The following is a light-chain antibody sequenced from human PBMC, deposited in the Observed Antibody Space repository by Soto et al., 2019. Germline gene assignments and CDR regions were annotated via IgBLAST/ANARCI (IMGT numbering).Light chain of an antibody. V-gene: IGLV2-23*01. CDR2: EGS. CDR1: SSDVGSHNL. Sequence: QSALTQPASVSGSPGQSITISCTGTSSDVGSHNLVSWYQHHPGKVPKVIIYEGSERPSGVSNRFSGFKYGNTASLTISGLQAEDEADYYCCSYAGRSTYVFGTGTKVTVL. CDR3: CSYAGRSTYV. J-gene: IGLJ1*01.